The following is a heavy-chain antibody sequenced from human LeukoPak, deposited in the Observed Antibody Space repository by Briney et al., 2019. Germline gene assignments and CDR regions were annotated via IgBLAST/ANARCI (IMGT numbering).Heavy chain of an antibody. CDR2: INPNSGGT. CDR1: GYTFTGYY. Sequence: ASVKVSCKASGYTFTGYYMHWVRQAPGQGLEWMGWINPNSGGTNYAQKFQGRVTMTRDTSISTAYMELSRLRSDDTAVYYCTSSVGYLDAFDIWGQGTMVTVSP. V-gene: IGHV1-2*02. J-gene: IGHJ3*02. D-gene: IGHD6-25*01. CDR3: TSSVGYLDAFDI.